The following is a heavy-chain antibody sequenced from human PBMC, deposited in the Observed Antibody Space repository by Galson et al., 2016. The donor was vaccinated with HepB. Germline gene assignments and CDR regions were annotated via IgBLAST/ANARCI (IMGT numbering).Heavy chain of an antibody. Sequence: CAISGDSVSSNSVAWNWIGQSPSRGLEWLGRTYYRSKWYNDYAVSVKSRITINPDTSKNQFSLQPNSVTPEDTALYYCARDRNFKLTWIQLRKRGTGDGFDYWGQGTLVTVSS. J-gene: IGHJ4*02. V-gene: IGHV6-1*01. CDR2: TYYRSKWYN. CDR3: ARDRNFKLTWIQLRKRGTGDGFDY. CDR1: GDSVSSNSVA. D-gene: IGHD5-18*01.